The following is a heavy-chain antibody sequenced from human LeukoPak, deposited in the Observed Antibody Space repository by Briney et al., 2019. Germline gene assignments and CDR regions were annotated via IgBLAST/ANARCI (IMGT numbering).Heavy chain of an antibody. CDR2: IIPIFGTA. V-gene: IGHV1-69*06. CDR1: GGTFSSYA. CDR3: ARDNSVDDNAWWFDP. Sequence: SVKVSCKASGGTFSSYAISWVRQAPGQGLEWMGGIIPIFGTANYAQKFQGRVTITADKSTSTAYMELSSLRSEDTAIYYCARDNSVDDNAWWFDPWGQGTLVTVSS. D-gene: IGHD3-22*01. J-gene: IGHJ5*02.